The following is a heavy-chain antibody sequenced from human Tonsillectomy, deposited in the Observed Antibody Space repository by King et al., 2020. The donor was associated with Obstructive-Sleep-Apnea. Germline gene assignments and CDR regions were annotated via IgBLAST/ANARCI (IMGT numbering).Heavy chain of an antibody. CDR3: ARDIIVAAGEYFQH. CDR1: GFTFSTYA. Sequence: VQLVESGGGVVQPGRSLRLSCAASGFTFSTYALHWVRQAPGKGLEWVAVISYDGSNKFYADSVKGRFTISRDNSKNTLYLQMNSLRPEDTAVYYCARDIIVAAGEYFQHWGQGTLVTVSS. D-gene: IGHD6-13*01. J-gene: IGHJ1*01. V-gene: IGHV3-30*04. CDR2: ISYDGSNK.